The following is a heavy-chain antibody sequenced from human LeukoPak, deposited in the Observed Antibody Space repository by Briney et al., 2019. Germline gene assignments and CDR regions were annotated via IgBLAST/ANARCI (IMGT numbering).Heavy chain of an antibody. CDR3: AKTVRITMVRGVITPPYFDY. CDR2: ISGSGGST. D-gene: IGHD3-10*01. J-gene: IGHJ4*02. CDR1: GFTFSSYA. V-gene: IGHV3-23*01. Sequence: PGGSLRLSCAASGFTFSSYAMSWVRQAPGKGLEWVSAISGSGGSTYYADSVKGRFIISRDNSKNTLYLQMNSLRAEDTAVYYCAKTVRITMVRGVITPPYFDYWGQGTLVTVSS.